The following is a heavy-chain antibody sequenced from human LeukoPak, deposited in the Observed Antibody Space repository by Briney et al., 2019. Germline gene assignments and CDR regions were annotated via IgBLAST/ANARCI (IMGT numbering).Heavy chain of an antibody. CDR2: IHYSGST. CDR1: GGSISSYY. Sequence: SETLSLTCTVSGGSISSYYWGWIRQPPGKGLEWIGYIHYSGSTNYNPSLKSRVTISVDTSKNQFSLKLSSVTAADTAVYYCARIRDGYNDAYDIWGQGTMVTVSS. J-gene: IGHJ3*02. CDR3: ARIRDGYNDAYDI. V-gene: IGHV4-59*01. D-gene: IGHD5-24*01.